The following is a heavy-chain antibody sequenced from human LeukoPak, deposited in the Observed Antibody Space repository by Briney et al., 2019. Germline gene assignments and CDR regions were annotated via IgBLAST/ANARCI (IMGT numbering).Heavy chain of an antibody. CDR3: ARGSKDLDF. V-gene: IGHV3-23*01. CDR2: IGSSGDST. D-gene: IGHD3-10*01. Sequence: GGSLRLSCAPSGLTFSSFAMNWVRQAPGEGLEWVSTIGSSGDSTYYADSVRGRFTISRDNSKNTMHLQMNNLRAEDTAFYYCARGSKDLDFWGQGTLVTVSS. CDR1: GLTFSSFA. J-gene: IGHJ4*02.